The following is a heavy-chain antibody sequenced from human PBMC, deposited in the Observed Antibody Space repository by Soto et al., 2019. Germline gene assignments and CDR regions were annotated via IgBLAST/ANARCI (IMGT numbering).Heavy chain of an antibody. CDR1: CGSMNTYY. CDR3: ARGTVTGVDYGMDV. CDR2: IYSSGGT. V-gene: IGHV4-4*07. Sequence: PSETLSLTCTFSCGSMNTYYWTWIRQPGGKGLECVGRIYSSGGTNYNPSLQSRVTMSVDTSKKRISLKLTSVTAADTAVYYCARGTVTGVDYGMDVWGQGTTVTVSS. J-gene: IGHJ6*02. D-gene: IGHD6-19*01.